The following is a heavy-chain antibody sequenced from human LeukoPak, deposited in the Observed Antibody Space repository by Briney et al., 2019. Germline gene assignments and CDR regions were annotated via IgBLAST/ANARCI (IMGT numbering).Heavy chain of an antibody. CDR2: ISAYNGNT. D-gene: IGHD6-13*01. CDR1: GYTFTSYG. J-gene: IGHJ4*02. V-gene: IGHV1-18*01. CDR3: ARDRDGIAAAGTKFDY. Sequence: ASVKVSCKASGYTFTSYGISWVRQAPGQGLEWMGWISAYNGNTNYAQKLQGRVTMTTDTSTSTAYMELSSLRSEDTAVYYCARDRDGIAAAGTKFDYWGQGTLVTVSS.